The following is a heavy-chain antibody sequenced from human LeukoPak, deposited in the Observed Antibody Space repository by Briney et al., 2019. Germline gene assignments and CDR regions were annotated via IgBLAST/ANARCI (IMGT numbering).Heavy chain of an antibody. V-gene: IGHV1-46*01. Sequence: ASVKVSCKASGYTFTSYYMHWVRQAPGQGLEWMGIINPSGGSTSYAQKFQGRVTITRDTSASTAYMELSSLRSEDTAVYYCARDPKQQLVRSYWGQGTLVTVSS. J-gene: IGHJ4*02. D-gene: IGHD6-13*01. CDR1: GYTFTSYY. CDR3: ARDPKQQLVRSY. CDR2: INPSGGST.